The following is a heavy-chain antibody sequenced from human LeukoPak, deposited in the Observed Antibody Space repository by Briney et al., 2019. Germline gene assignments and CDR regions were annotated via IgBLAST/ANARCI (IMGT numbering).Heavy chain of an antibody. CDR2: IHIYRGNT. J-gene: IGHJ3*02. V-gene: IGHV1-18*01. CDR1: GYSSTNYG. Sequence: ASVKVSCKASGYSSTNYGISWVRQAPGQGLEWMGWIHIYRGNTNYAQKFQGRVTMTTDTSTSTVYMEVRGLRSDDTAMYYCARLDVDWTVWWRTYGCPASGAFDIWGQGTMVTVSS. CDR3: ARLDVDWTVWWRTYGCPASGAFDI. D-gene: IGHD2-8*02.